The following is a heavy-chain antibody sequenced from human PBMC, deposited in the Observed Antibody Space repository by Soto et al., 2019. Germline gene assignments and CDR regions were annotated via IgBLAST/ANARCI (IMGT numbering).Heavy chain of an antibody. J-gene: IGHJ4*02. Sequence: QVQLVQSGAEVKKPGASVKVSCKASGYTFTSYGISWVRQAPGQGLEWMGWISAYNGNTNYPQKLQGRVTMTTDTSTSIAYMELRRLRSDDTAVYYCARVGTYYDSSGYYRAPFDYWGQGTLVTVSS. CDR2: ISAYNGNT. CDR1: GYTFTSYG. V-gene: IGHV1-18*01. D-gene: IGHD3-22*01. CDR3: ARVGTYYDSSGYYRAPFDY.